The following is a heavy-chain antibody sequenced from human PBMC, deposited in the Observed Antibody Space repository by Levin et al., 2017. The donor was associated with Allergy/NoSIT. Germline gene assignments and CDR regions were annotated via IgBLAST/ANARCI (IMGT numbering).Heavy chain of an antibody. D-gene: IGHD3-9*01. V-gene: IGHV3-48*01. CDR1: GFTFSSYS. J-gene: IGHJ4*02. Sequence: SCAASGFTFSSYSMNWVRQAPGKGLEWVSYISSSSSTIYYADSVKGRFTISRDNGKNSLYLQMNSLRAEDTAVYYCARDRGGRYFDWLSSWGQGTLVTVSS. CDR2: ISSSSSTI. CDR3: ARDRGGRYFDWLSS.